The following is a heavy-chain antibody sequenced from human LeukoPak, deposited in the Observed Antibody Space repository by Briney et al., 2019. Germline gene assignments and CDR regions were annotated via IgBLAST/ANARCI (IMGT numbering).Heavy chain of an antibody. CDR3: ARGGSGYDAFGI. V-gene: IGHV4-59*01. Sequence: PSETLSLTCTVSGGSISNYYWSWIRQPPGKGLEWIGYISYSGRTNYNPSLKSRVTISIDTSKNQFSLKLSSVTAADTAVYYCARGGSGYDAFGIWGQGTMVTVSS. CDR2: ISYSGRT. CDR1: GGSISNYY. J-gene: IGHJ3*02. D-gene: IGHD3-10*01.